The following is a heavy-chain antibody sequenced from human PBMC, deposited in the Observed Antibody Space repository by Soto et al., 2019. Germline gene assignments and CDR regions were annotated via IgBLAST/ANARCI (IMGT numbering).Heavy chain of an antibody. Sequence: GGSLRLSCAASRFTFRTYTMHWVRQTPGKGPEWVALISDDGGHKFYADSVRGRFSISRDNSKNTLYLQMDSLRSEDTAVYFCAREAVFYDTSGFSLYYFDYWGQGALVTVPQ. D-gene: IGHD3-22*01. CDR3: AREAVFYDTSGFSLYYFDY. CDR1: RFTFRTYT. J-gene: IGHJ4*02. V-gene: IGHV3-30-3*01. CDR2: ISDDGGHK.